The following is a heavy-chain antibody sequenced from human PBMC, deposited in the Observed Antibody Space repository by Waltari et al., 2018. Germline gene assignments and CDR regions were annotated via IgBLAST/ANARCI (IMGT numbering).Heavy chain of an antibody. V-gene: IGHV2-5*02. CDR3: AHSGHFWSGFYVDYYFDY. J-gene: IGHJ4*02. Sequence: QITLKESGPPLVKPTQTLTLTCTFSGFSLRTSGVSVGWFRQPPGKALEWLARIYWDDAKRYRPSLRDRLTITKDTSKNQVVLTMTNMDPVDTATYYCAHSGHFWSGFYVDYYFDYWGQGTLVTVSS. CDR2: IYWDDAK. CDR1: GFSLRTSGVS. D-gene: IGHD3-3*02.